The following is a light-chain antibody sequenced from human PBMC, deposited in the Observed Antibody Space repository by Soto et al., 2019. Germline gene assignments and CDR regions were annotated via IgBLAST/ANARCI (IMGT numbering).Light chain of an antibody. CDR3: QQYGSYPTWT. CDR2: GAS. V-gene: IGKV3-20*01. Sequence: EIVLTQSPGTLSLSPGERATLSCRASQSVSSSYLAWYQQKPGQAPRLLIYGASSRATGIPDRFSGSGSGTDFTLTISRLEPEDVAVYYCQQYGSYPTWTFGQGTKVEIK. CDR1: QSVSSSY. J-gene: IGKJ1*01.